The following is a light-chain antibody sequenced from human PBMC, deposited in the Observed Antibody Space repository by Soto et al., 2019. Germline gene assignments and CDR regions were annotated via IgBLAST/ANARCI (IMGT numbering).Light chain of an antibody. CDR2: EAS. V-gene: IGKV3-11*01. Sequence: EIVLTQSPATLSLSPGERATLSCRASQSVSSFLAWYQQKSGQTTRLLIYEASNRASGIPARFSGSGSGTDFTLTISSLEPEDFAVYYCQHRSNWLGTFGPGTKVDIK. CDR3: QHRSNWLGT. CDR1: QSVSSF. J-gene: IGKJ3*01.